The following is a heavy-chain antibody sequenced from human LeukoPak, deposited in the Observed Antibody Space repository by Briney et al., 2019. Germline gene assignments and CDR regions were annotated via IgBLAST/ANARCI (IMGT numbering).Heavy chain of an antibody. J-gene: IGHJ4*02. CDR2: IIPILDVT. D-gene: IGHD3-9*01. V-gene: IGHV1-69*04. CDR3: ARGGGVDILTGFQY. CDR1: GGTFTNYA. Sequence: ASVKVSCKASGGTFTNYAINWVRQAPGRGLEWMGRIIPILDVTNYAQKFQGRVTITADQSTSTAYMERSSLRSEDTAVYYCARGGGVDILTGFQYWGQGTLVTVSS.